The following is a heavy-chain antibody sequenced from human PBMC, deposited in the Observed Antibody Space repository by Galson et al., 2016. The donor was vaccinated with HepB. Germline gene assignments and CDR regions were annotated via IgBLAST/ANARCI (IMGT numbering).Heavy chain of an antibody. CDR2: IYSGGGT. CDR1: GFTVSRYY. CDR3: ARDYPGSSGNVGTFDI. V-gene: IGHV3-53*01. Sequence: SLRLSCAASGFTVSRYYMSWVRQAPGKGLEWVSVIYSGGGTFYADSVKGQFTISRDNSRNTLYVQMNNLRAEDTAVYYCARDYPGSSGNVGTFDIWGQGTMVAVSS. D-gene: IGHD6-19*01. J-gene: IGHJ3*02.